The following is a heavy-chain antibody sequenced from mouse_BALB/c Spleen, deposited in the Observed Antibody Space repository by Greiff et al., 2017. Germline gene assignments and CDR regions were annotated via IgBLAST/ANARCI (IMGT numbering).Heavy chain of an antibody. V-gene: IGHV5-6-4*01. J-gene: IGHJ2*01. CDR1: GFTFSSYT. CDR2: ISSGGSYT. CDR3: TRDLNTTVEYFDY. D-gene: IGHD1-1*01. Sequence: DVMLVESGGGLVKPGGSLKLSCAASGFTFSSYTMSWVRQTPEKRLEWVATISSGGSYTYYPDSVKGRFTISRDNAKNTLYLQMSSLKSEDTAMYYCTRDLNTTVEYFDYWGQGTTLTVSS.